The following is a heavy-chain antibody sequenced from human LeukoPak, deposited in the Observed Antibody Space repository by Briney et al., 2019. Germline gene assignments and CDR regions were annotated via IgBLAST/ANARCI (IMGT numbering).Heavy chain of an antibody. D-gene: IGHD6-19*01. CDR2: ISAYNGNT. CDR1: GYTFTNYA. Sequence: ASVKVSCKASGYTFTNYAFSWVRQAPGQGLEWMGWISAYNGNTKYAQKFQGRVTMTTDTSTSTAYMELRSLRSDDTAVHYCTREGSSGPFNRFDPWGQGTLVTVSS. J-gene: IGHJ5*02. V-gene: IGHV1-18*01. CDR3: TREGSSGPFNRFDP.